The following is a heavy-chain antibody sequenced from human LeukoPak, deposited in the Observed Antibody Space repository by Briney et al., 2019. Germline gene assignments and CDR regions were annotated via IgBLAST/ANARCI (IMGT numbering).Heavy chain of an antibody. Sequence: GGSLRLSCAASGFSFSRSAMTWVRQAPGKGLEWVSCISESGEETYYADSVKGQFTISRDTSKNTLYLQMNSLRAEDTAVYYCASLFYGSGSSRDYWGQGTLVTVSS. V-gene: IGHV3-23*01. CDR1: GFSFSRSA. CDR2: ISESGEET. J-gene: IGHJ4*02. D-gene: IGHD3-10*01. CDR3: ASLFYGSGSSRDY.